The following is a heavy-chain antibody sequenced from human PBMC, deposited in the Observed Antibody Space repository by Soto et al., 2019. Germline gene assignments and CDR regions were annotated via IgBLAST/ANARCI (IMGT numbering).Heavy chain of an antibody. J-gene: IGHJ5*02. Sequence: ASVKVSCKASGYTFTSYGISWVRQAPGQGLEWMGWISSYNGNTNYAQKPQDRVTMTTDTSTSTAYMELRSLRSDDTAVYYCARDLVLAVAGSDNWFDPWGQGTLVTVSS. CDR3: ARDLVLAVAGSDNWFDP. D-gene: IGHD6-19*01. V-gene: IGHV1-18*04. CDR2: ISSYNGNT. CDR1: GYTFTSYG.